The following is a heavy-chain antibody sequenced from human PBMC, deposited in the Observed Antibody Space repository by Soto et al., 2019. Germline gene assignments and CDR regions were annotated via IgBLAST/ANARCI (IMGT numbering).Heavy chain of an antibody. D-gene: IGHD1-26*01. J-gene: IGHJ4*02. V-gene: IGHV3-23*01. CDR2: ISGSGGST. CDR1: GFTFSSYA. Sequence: EVQLLEAGGGFVQPGGSLRLSCAASGFTFSSYAMSWVRQAPGKGLEWVSAISGSGGSTYYADSVKGRFTISRDNSKNTLYRQMNSLRAEDTAVYYCALIPGSYWVDYWGQGTLVTVSS. CDR3: ALIPGSYWVDY.